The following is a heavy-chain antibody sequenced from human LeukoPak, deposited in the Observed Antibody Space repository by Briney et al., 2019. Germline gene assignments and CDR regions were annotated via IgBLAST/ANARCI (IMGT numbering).Heavy chain of an antibody. J-gene: IGHJ4*02. CDR3: AKSSYSTLLPPFDY. Sequence: GGSLSLSCAASGFTFGSYAMSWVRQAPGKGLEWVAVISYDGSNKYYADSVKGRFTISRDNSKNMLYLQMNSLRAEDTAVYYCAKSSYSTLLPPFDYWGQGTLVTVSS. V-gene: IGHV3-30*18. CDR1: GFTFGSYA. CDR2: ISYDGSNK. D-gene: IGHD4-11*01.